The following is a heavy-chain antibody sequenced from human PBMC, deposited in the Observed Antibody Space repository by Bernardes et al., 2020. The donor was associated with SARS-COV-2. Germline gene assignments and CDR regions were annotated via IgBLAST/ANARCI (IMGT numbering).Heavy chain of an antibody. D-gene: IGHD3-10*01. V-gene: IGHV4-39*07. CDR2: VYDSGSS. J-gene: IGHJ3*02. Sequence: SETLSLTCTVSGGLISSSGYYWGWIRQPPEKGLEWIGSVYDSGSSYYNPSLKSRVTISVDTSKNQFSLKLSSVTAADTAVYYCARSDSSGLLGFLGAFDIWGQGTMVTVSS. CDR1: GGLISSSGYY. CDR3: ARSDSSGLLGFLGAFDI.